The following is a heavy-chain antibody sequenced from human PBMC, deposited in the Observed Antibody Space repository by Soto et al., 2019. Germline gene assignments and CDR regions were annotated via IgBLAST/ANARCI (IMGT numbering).Heavy chain of an antibody. Sequence: GASVKVSCKASGGSSSSFGISWVRQAPGQGLEWMGGIIPVFGRPNYAQRFRGRLTITADESTNTVYLELIDLRSEDTAVYYCAREGSGYNLWGQGTQVTVS. J-gene: IGHJ1*01. CDR3: AREGSGYNL. D-gene: IGHD5-12*01. V-gene: IGHV1-69*13. CDR2: IIPVFGRP. CDR1: GGSSSSFG.